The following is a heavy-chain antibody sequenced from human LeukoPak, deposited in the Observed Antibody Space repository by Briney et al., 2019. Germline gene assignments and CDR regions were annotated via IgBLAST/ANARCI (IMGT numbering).Heavy chain of an antibody. Sequence: PGGSLRLSCTASGFTFSSYAMNWVRQAPGKGLEWVSGIGAGGTFTYYADSVKGRFTISRDNSRNTLYLQMNSLRAEDTAVYYCAKDCGGDCYYDSVYWGQGILVTVSS. D-gene: IGHD2-21*02. CDR3: AKDCGGDCYYDSVY. CDR2: IGAGGTFT. J-gene: IGHJ4*02. CDR1: GFTFSSYA. V-gene: IGHV3-23*01.